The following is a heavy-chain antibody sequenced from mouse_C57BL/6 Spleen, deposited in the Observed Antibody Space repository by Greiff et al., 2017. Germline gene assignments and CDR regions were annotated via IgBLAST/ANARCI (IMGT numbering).Heavy chain of an antibody. CDR3: ARGTTVVFDY. D-gene: IGHD1-1*01. J-gene: IGHJ2*01. CDR1: GYTFTSYA. CDR2: IYPRDGST. Sequence: VHLVESGPELVKPGASVKLSCKASGYTFTSYAINWVKQRPGQGLEWIGWIYPRDGSTKYNEKFKGKATLTVDTSSSTAYMELHSLTSEDSAVYFCARGTTVVFDYWGQGTTLTVSS. V-gene: IGHV1-85*01.